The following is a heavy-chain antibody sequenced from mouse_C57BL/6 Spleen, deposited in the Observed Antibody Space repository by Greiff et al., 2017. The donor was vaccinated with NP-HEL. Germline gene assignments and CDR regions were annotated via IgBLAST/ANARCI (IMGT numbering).Heavy chain of an antibody. V-gene: IGHV1-26*01. CDR1: GYTFTDYY. CDR2: INPNNGGT. Sequence: EVKLQQSGPELVKPGASVKISCKASGYTFTDYYMNWVKQSHGKSLEWIGDINPNNGGTSYNQKFKGKATLTVDKSSSTAYMELRSLTSEDSAVYYCAGSSWYFDVWGTGTTVTVSS. D-gene: IGHD1-1*01. CDR3: AGSSWYFDV. J-gene: IGHJ1*03.